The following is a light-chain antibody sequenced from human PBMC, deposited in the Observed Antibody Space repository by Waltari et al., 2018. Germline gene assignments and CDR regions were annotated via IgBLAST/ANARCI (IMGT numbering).Light chain of an antibody. CDR3: HVRSNWPPVT. CDR1: QSVNEY. CDR2: DAS. J-gene: IGKJ4*01. Sequence: EIVLTQSPATLSLSPGERATLSCRASQSVNEYLAWYQQIPGQGPRLLIYDASNRATGIPARFSGSGSGTDFTLTISSLEPEDFAIYYCHVRSNWPPVTFGGGTKVEI. V-gene: IGKV3-11*01.